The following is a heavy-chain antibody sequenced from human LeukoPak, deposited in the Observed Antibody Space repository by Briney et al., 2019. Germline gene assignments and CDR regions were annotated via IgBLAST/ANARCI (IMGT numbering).Heavy chain of an antibody. D-gene: IGHD6-19*01. CDR3: AGQGRAVAGSFDY. V-gene: IGHV1-24*01. J-gene: IGHJ4*02. Sequence: ASVKVSCKVSAYTLSELSMHWVRQSPGKGLEWMGGFNPEDGETIYTQNLQGRVIMTEDTSTDTAYMELSSLRSEDTAVYYCAGQGRAVAGSFDYWCQGSLVTVSS. CDR1: AYTLSELS. CDR2: FNPEDGET.